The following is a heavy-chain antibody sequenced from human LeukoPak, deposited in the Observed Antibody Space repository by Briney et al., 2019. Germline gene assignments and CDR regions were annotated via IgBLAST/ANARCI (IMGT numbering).Heavy chain of an antibody. CDR2: IYYSGST. J-gene: IGHJ6*02. V-gene: IGHV4-59*01. CDR1: GGSISSYY. D-gene: IGHD2-2*02. Sequence: SETLSLTCTVSGGSISSYYWSWIRQPPGKGRECIGYIYYSGSTNYNPSLKSRVTISVDTSKNQFSLKLSSVTSADTAVYYCARFVPYCSSTSCYTNYYYYGMDVWGQGTTVTVSS. CDR3: ARFVPYCSSTSCYTNYYYYGMDV.